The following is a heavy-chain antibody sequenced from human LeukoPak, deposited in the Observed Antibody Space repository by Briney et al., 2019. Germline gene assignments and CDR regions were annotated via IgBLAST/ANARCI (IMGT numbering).Heavy chain of an antibody. CDR3: ARAGRIAAAGTHDAFDI. D-gene: IGHD6-13*01. V-gene: IGHV4-38-2*01. CDR1: GYSISSGYY. CDR2: IYHSGST. Sequence: SETLSLTCAVSGYSISSGYYWGWIRQPPGKGLEWIGSIYHSGSTYYNPSLKSRVTISVDTSKNQFSLKLSSVTAADTAVYYCARAGRIAAAGTHDAFDIWGQGTMVTVSS. J-gene: IGHJ3*02.